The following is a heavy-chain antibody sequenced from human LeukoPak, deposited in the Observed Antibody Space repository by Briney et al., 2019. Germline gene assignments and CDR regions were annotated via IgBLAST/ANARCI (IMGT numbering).Heavy chain of an antibody. D-gene: IGHD4-17*01. J-gene: IGHJ4*02. V-gene: IGHV2-5*01. Sequence: SGPTLVKPTQTLTLTCTFSGFSLSTSGVGVGWIRQPPGKALEWLALIYWNDDKRYSPSLKSRLTITKDTSKNQVVLTITNMDPVDTATYYCAHLTYGDYPLDYWGQGTLVTVSS. CDR2: IYWNDDK. CDR1: GFSLSTSGVG. CDR3: AHLTYGDYPLDY.